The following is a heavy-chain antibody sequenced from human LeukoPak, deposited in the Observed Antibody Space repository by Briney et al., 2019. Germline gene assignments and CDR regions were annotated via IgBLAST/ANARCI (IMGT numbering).Heavy chain of an antibody. CDR1: GFTFSSNY. V-gene: IGHV3-66*01. CDR2: IYSGGST. Sequence: PGGSLRLSCAASGFTFSSNYMSWVRQAPGKGLEWVSVIYSGGSTYYADSVKGRFTISRDNSKNTLYLQMNSLRAEDTAVYYCARNNYYGSGSYQVDYWGQGTLVTVSS. CDR3: ARNNYYGSGSYQVDY. D-gene: IGHD3-10*01. J-gene: IGHJ4*02.